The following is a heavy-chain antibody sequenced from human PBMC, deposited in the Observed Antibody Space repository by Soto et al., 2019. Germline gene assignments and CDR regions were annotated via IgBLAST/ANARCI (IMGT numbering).Heavy chain of an antibody. D-gene: IGHD5-18*01. V-gene: IGHV1-46*01. Sequence: GASVKVSCKASGYTFTSYYMHWVRQAPGQGLEWMGIINPSGGSTSYAQKFQGRVTMTRDTSTSTVYMELSSLRSEDTAVYYCARGIQLWFDYYYYGMDVWGQGTTVTVSS. CDR3: ARGIQLWFDYYYYGMDV. CDR1: GYTFTSYY. J-gene: IGHJ6*02. CDR2: INPSGGST.